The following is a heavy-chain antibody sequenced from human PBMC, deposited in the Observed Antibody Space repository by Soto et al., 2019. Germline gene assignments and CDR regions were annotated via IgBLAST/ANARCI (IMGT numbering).Heavy chain of an antibody. CDR3: TRRASSSFYHFDF. CDR1: GYSFTAYW. CDR2: IDPSDSYV. Sequence: XDSLTISCQASGYSFTAYWITLVRQMPGKGLEWMATIDPSDSYVDYSPSFRGHVTFSVDRSITTVYLQWNSLTASDSAMYFCTRRASSSFYHFDFWGQGALVTVSS. D-gene: IGHD2-2*01. V-gene: IGHV5-10-1*01. J-gene: IGHJ4*02.